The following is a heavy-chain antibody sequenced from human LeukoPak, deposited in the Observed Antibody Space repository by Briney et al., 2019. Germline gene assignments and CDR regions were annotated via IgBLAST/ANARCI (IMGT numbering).Heavy chain of an antibody. CDR2: IYSGGST. Sequence: GGSLRLSCAASGFTVRSNYMSWVRQAPGKGLEWVSVIYSGGSTYYADSVKGRFTISRDNSKNTLYLQMNSLRAEDTAVYYCAREGGWGSGANYFDYWGEGTLVTVSS. D-gene: IGHD3-10*01. CDR3: AREGGWGSGANYFDY. V-gene: IGHV3-66*01. CDR1: GFTVRSNY. J-gene: IGHJ4*02.